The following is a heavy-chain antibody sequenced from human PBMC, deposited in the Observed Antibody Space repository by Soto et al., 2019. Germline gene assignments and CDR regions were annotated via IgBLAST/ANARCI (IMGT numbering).Heavy chain of an antibody. CDR2: IRSKAYGGTT. Sequence: GGSLRLSCTASGFTFIASAINWFLQAPGKGPEWVGFIRSKAYGGTTEYAASVKGRFTISRDDSKSIAYLQMNSLKTEDTAVYYCTRVRDYYGSGSLDWFDPWGQGTLVTVSS. CDR1: GFTFIASA. J-gene: IGHJ5*02. D-gene: IGHD3-10*01. V-gene: IGHV3-49*03. CDR3: TRVRDYYGSGSLDWFDP.